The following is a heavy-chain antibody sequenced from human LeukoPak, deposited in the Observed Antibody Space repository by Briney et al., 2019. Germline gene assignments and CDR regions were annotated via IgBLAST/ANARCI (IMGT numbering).Heavy chain of an antibody. V-gene: IGHV4-34*01. Sequence: SETLSLTCAVYGGSFSGYYWSWIRQPPGKGLEWIGEINHSGSTNYNPSLKSRVTISVDTSKNQFSLTLSSVTAADTAVYYCAREGYDYVWGSYPTIDYWGQGTLVTVSS. CDR1: GGSFSGYY. J-gene: IGHJ4*02. CDR3: AREGYDYVWGSYPTIDY. CDR2: INHSGST. D-gene: IGHD3-16*02.